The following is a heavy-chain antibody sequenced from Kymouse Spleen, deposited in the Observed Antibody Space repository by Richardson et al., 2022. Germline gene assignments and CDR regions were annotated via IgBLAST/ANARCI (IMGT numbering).Heavy chain of an antibody. D-gene: IGHD3-9*01. CDR3: ARESVRYFDWLFPNWFDP. Sequence: QLQLQESGPGLVKPSETLSLTCTVSGGSISSSSYYWGWIRQPPGKGLEWIGSIYYSGSTYYNPSLKSRVTISVDTSKNQFSLKLSSVTAADTAVYYCARESVRYFDWLFPNWFDPWGQGTLVTVSS. CDR2: IYYSGST. CDR1: GGSISSSSYY. J-gene: IGHJ5*02. V-gene: IGHV4-39*01.